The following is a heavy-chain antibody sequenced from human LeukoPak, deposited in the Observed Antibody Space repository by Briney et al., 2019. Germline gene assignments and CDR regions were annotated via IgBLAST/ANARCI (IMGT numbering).Heavy chain of an antibody. CDR1: GGSVSSGRYY. J-gene: IGHJ4*02. CDR3: ARRDSSSWYDDY. D-gene: IGHD6-13*01. Sequence: SETLSLTCTVSGGSVSSGRYYWSWIRQPPGKGLEWIGYTHYSGSTKYNPSLNSRVTISLDTSKNQFSLKLNSVTAADTAVYYCARRDSSSWYDDYWGQGTLVTVSS. V-gene: IGHV4-61*01. CDR2: THYSGST.